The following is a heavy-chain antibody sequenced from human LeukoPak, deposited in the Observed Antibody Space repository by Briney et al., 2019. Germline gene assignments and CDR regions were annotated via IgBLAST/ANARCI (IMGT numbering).Heavy chain of an antibody. Sequence: GGSLRLSCAASGFTFSSYWMSWVRQAPGKGLEWVANIKQDGSEKYYVDSVKGRFTISRDNAKNSLYLQMNSLRAEDTAVYYCARGPRLTYDILTGYDYWGQGTLVTVSS. V-gene: IGHV3-7*01. D-gene: IGHD3-9*01. J-gene: IGHJ4*02. CDR1: GFTFSSYW. CDR3: ARGPRLTYDILTGYDY. CDR2: IKQDGSEK.